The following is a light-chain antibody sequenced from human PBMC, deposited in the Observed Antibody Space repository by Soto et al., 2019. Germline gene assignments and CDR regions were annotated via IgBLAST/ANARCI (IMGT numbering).Light chain of an antibody. V-gene: IGLV2-11*01. CDR3: SSYAGSYILGV. CDR1: SSDVGGYIY. Sequence: QSVLTQPRSVSGSPGQSVTISCTGSSSDVGGYIYVSWYQQHPGKAPKLMVYDVTKRPSGVPARFSGSKSGNTASLTISGLQADDEADYYCSSYAGSYILGVFGTGTKVTVL. CDR2: DVT. J-gene: IGLJ1*01.